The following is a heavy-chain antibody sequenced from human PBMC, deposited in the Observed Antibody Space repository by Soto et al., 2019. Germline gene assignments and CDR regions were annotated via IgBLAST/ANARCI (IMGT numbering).Heavy chain of an antibody. J-gene: IGHJ4*02. CDR3: AGERQWEPLIY. Sequence: QVQLVQSGVEVKMPGASVKLSCKTYGYAFTNYGVTWVRQVSGQGLEWSGWVSGYNRNTNYAQKFEDRAIMTTDTSTNTAHMELRSLSSDVTGIYFCAGERQWEPLIYWGRGTLLTVSP. V-gene: IGHV1-18*01. CDR1: GYAFTNYG. CDR2: VSGYNRNT. D-gene: IGHD1-26*01.